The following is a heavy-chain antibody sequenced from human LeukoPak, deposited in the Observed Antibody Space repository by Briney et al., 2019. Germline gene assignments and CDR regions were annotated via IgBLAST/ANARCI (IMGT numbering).Heavy chain of an antibody. CDR3: AKDTRLGDGYNNWFDP. D-gene: IGHD5-24*01. J-gene: IGHJ5*02. CDR1: GFTFDDYA. CDR2: ISWNSGSI. V-gene: IGHV3-9*01. Sequence: GGSLRLSCAASGFTFDDYAMHWVRHAPGKGLEWVSGISWNSGSIGCADSVKGRFTISRDNAKNSLYLQMNSLRAEDTALYYCAKDTRLGDGYNNWFDPWGQGTLVTVSS.